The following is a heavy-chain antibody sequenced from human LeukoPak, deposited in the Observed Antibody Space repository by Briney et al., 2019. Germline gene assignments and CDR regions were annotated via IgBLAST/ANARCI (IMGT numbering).Heavy chain of an antibody. CDR2: ISYDGSNK. V-gene: IGHV3-30*18. CDR1: GFTFSSYG. D-gene: IGHD1-26*01. CDR3: AKGHREDAFDI. Sequence: GGSLRLSCAASGFTFSSYGMHWVRQAPGKGLEWVAVISYDGSNKYYADSVKGRFTISRDNSKNTLYLQMNSLRAEDTAVYYCAKGHREDAFDIWGQGTMVTVSS. J-gene: IGHJ3*02.